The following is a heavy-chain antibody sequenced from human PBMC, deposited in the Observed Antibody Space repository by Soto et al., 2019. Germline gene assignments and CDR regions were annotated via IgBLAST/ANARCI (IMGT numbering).Heavy chain of an antibody. Sequence: ASVKVSCKASGYTLTSYAMHWVCQAPGQRLEWMGWINAGNGNTKYSQKFQGRVTITRDTSASTAYMELSSLRSEDTAVYYCAREGIAVQLLVWWGQGTLVTVSS. J-gene: IGHJ4*02. D-gene: IGHD6-19*01. CDR1: GYTLTSYA. CDR2: INAGNGNT. CDR3: AREGIAVQLLVW. V-gene: IGHV1-3*01.